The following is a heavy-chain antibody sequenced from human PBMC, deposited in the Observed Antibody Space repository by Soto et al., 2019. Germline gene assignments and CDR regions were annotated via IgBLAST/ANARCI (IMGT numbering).Heavy chain of an antibody. Sequence: GGSLRLSCAASGFSFDDYAMHWVRQAPGKGLEWVSGITWNSGSIDYADSVKGRFSISRDNAKNSLFLQMNSLRDEDTALYYCAKVRRGYSYGYSFDYWGQGTLVTVSS. CDR3: AKVRRGYSYGYSFDY. CDR1: GFSFDDYA. V-gene: IGHV3-9*01. CDR2: ITWNSGSI. D-gene: IGHD5-18*01. J-gene: IGHJ4*02.